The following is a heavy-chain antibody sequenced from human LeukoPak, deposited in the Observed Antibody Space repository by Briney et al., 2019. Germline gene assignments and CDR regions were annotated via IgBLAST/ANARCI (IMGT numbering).Heavy chain of an antibody. CDR1: GFTFSSYE. D-gene: IGHD4-17*01. Sequence: GGSLRLSCAASGFTFSSYEMNWVRQAPGKGLEWVSYISSSGSTIYYADSVKGRFTISRDNAKNSLYLQMNSLRVEDTAVYYCARDATTELGTVYMDAWGKGTTVTISS. CDR2: ISSSGSTI. J-gene: IGHJ6*03. V-gene: IGHV3-48*03. CDR3: ARDATTELGTVYMDA.